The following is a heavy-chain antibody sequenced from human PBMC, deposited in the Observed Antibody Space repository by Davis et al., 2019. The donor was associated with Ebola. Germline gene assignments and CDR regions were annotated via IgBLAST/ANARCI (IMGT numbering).Heavy chain of an antibody. Sequence: SETLSLTCTVSGGSISSYYWSWIRQPPGKGLEWIGYIYSSGSTNYNPSLKSRVTISVDTSKNQFSLKLSSVTAADTAVYYCARRGTSSWYAGWFDPWGQGTLVSVSS. CDR3: ARRGTSSWYAGWFDP. CDR1: GGSISSYY. J-gene: IGHJ5*02. D-gene: IGHD6-13*01. CDR2: IYSSGST. V-gene: IGHV4-59*01.